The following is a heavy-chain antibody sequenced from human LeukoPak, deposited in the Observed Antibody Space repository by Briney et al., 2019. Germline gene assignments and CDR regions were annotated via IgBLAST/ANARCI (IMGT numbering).Heavy chain of an antibody. V-gene: IGHV4-30-2*01. CDR1: DCSISSGGYS. D-gene: IGHD1-7*01. Sequence: SETLSLTCAVSDCSISSGGYSWSWIRQPPGKGLEWIGYIYHSGSTYYDPSLKSRVTISVDRSKNQFSLKLSSVTALYTAVYYCARYNWNYSVYFDYWGQGTLVTVSS. CDR2: IYHSGST. J-gene: IGHJ4*02. CDR3: ARYNWNYSVYFDY.